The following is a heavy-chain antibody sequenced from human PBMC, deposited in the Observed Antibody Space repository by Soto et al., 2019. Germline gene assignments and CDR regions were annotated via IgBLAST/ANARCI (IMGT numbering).Heavy chain of an antibody. CDR1: GGSFSGYY. CDR2: INHSGST. V-gene: IGHV4-34*01. D-gene: IGHD3-10*01. CDR3: ARPRSRVVGGMDV. J-gene: IGHJ6*02. Sequence: PSETLSLTCAVYGGSFSGYYWTWIRQPPGTGLEWIGEINHSGSTNYNPSLKSRVTISVDTSKNQFSLKLSSVTAAVTAVYYCARPRSRVVGGMDVWGQGTTVTVSS.